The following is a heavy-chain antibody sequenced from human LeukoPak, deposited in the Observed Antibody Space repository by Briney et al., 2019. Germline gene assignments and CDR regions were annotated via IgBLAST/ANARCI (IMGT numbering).Heavy chain of an antibody. CDR3: AKESQYQLLESRGAFDI. D-gene: IGHD2-2*01. V-gene: IGHV3-30*02. CDR1: GFTFSSYG. J-gene: IGHJ3*02. CDR2: IRYDGSNK. Sequence: PGGSLRLSCAASGFTFSSYGMHWVRQAPGKGLEWVAFIRYDGSNKYYADSVKGRFTISRDNSKNTLYLQMNSLRAEDTAVYYCAKESQYQLLESRGAFDIWGQGTMVTVSS.